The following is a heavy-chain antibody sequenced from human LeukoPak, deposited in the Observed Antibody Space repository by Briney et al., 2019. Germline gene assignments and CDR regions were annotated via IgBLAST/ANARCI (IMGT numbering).Heavy chain of an antibody. CDR2: INPSGGST. CDR3: ARLAAAGTADDAFDI. CDR1: GYTFTSYY. J-gene: IGHJ3*02. V-gene: IGHV1-46*01. D-gene: IGHD6-13*01. Sequence: ASVKVSCKASGYTFTSYYMHWVRQAPGQGLEWMGIINPSGGSTSYAQKFQGRVTMTRDTSTSTVYMELSSLRSEDTAVYYCARLAAAGTADDAFDIWGQGTMVTVSS.